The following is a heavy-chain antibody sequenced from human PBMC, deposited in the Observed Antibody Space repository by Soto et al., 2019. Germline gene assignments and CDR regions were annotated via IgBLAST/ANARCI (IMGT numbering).Heavy chain of an antibody. CDR3: ARGLHDSNYYYRYGMDV. V-gene: IGHV4-30-2*01. Sequence: QLQLQESGSGLVKPSQTLSLTCGVSGGSISSGGYSWSWIRQPPGKGLEWIGYIYHSGGTYYNTSLKSRGTISVDRSKNQFSLKLSSVTAADTAVYYCARGLHDSNYYYRYGMDVWGQGTTVTVSS. CDR1: GGSISSGGYS. J-gene: IGHJ6*02. CDR2: IYHSGGT. D-gene: IGHD2-15*01.